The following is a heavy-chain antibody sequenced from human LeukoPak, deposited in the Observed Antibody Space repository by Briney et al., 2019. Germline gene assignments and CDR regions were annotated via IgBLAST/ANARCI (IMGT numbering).Heavy chain of an antibody. CDR3: ARGAYWGSAVFDI. J-gene: IGHJ3*02. CDR2: IYHSGST. D-gene: IGHD7-27*01. CDR1: GGSISSGGYS. Sequence: PSQTLSLTCAVSGGSISSGGYSWSWLRQPPGKGLEWIGYIYHSGSTYYNPSLKSRVTISVDRSKDQFSLKLSSVTAADTAVYYCARGAYWGSAVFDIWGQGTMVTVSS. V-gene: IGHV4-30-2*01.